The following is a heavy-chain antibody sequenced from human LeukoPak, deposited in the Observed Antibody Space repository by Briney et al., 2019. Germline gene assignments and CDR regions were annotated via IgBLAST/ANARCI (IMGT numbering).Heavy chain of an antibody. CDR2: INPNSGGT. CDR3: ARSTVTTFMNY. D-gene: IGHD4-17*01. V-gene: IGHV1-2*02. Sequence: ASVKVSCKASGYTFTGYYMHWVRKAPGQGLGWMGWINPNSGGTNYAQKFQGRVTMTRDTSISTAYMELSRLRSDDTAVYYCARSTVTTFMNYWGQGTLVTVSS. CDR1: GYTFTGYY. J-gene: IGHJ4*02.